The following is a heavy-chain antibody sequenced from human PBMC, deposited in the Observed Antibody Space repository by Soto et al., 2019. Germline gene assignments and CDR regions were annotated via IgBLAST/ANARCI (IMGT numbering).Heavy chain of an antibody. J-gene: IGHJ3*02. CDR2: MNPNSGNT. CDR1: GYTFTSYD. CDR3: AGGFRYCSGGSCYSDAFDI. Sequence: QVQLVQSGAEVKKPGASVKVSCKASGYTFTSYDINWVRQATGQGLEWMGWMNPNSGNTGYAQKFQGRGTMTRNTSISTAYMELSSLRSEDTAVYYCAGGFRYCSGGSCYSDAFDIWGQGTMVTVSS. D-gene: IGHD2-15*01. V-gene: IGHV1-8*01.